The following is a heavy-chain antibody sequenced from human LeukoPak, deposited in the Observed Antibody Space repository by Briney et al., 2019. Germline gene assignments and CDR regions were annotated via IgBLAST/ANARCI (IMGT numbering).Heavy chain of an antibody. CDR3: ARHTFRSGSYLNWFDP. D-gene: IGHD3-10*01. CDR1: GGSISSYY. V-gene: IGHV4-4*09. Sequence: PSETLSLTCTVSGGSISSYYWSWIRQPPGKGLEWIGYIYTSGSTNYNPSLKSRVTISVDTSKNQFSLKLSSVTAADTAVYYCARHTFRSGSYLNWFDPWGQGNLVTVSS. J-gene: IGHJ5*02. CDR2: IYTSGST.